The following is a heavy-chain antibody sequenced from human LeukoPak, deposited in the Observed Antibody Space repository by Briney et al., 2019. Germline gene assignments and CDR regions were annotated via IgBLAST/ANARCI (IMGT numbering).Heavy chain of an antibody. Sequence: PSETLSLTCTVSGGSISSGDYYWSWIRQPPGKGLEWIGYTYYSGSTYYNPSRKNRVSISVDTSKNQFSLNLSSVTAEDTAVYYCARMGGYSGYATHWGQGTLVTVSS. CDR1: GGSISSGDYY. CDR2: TYYSGST. D-gene: IGHD5-12*01. CDR3: ARMGGYSGYATH. J-gene: IGHJ4*02. V-gene: IGHV4-30-4*01.